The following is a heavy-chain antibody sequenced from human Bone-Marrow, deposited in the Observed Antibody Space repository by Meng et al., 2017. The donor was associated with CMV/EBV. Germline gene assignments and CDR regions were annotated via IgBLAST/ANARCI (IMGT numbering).Heavy chain of an antibody. CDR1: SAGCY. D-gene: IGHD2-2*01. CDR3: ARDRYCSSTGCSEYWLDP. J-gene: IGHJ5*02. CDR2: INPDSGGT. V-gene: IGHV1-2*02. Sequence: SAGCYLHRVRHAPGQGLGWMGWINPDSGGTNYAQRFPSNIPLTRDTSISSAYMALSRLRSDDTAVYYCARDRYCSSTGCSEYWLDPWGQGTLVTVSS.